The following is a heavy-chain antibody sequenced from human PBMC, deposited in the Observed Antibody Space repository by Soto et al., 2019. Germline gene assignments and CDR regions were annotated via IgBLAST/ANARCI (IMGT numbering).Heavy chain of an antibody. J-gene: IGHJ4*02. V-gene: IGHV4-34*01. CDR2: INHSGST. CDR1: GISINSACYY. D-gene: IGHD5-18*01. Sequence: SETLSLTCGLAGISINSACYYSSWIRQPPGKGLEWIGEINHSGSTNYNPSLKSRVTISVDTSKNQFSLKLSSVTAADTAVYYCARVAAMVFFDYWGQGTLVTVSS. CDR3: ARVAAMVFFDY.